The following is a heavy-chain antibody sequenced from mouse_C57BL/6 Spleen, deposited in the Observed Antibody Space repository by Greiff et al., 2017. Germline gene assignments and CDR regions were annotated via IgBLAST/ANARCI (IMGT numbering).Heavy chain of an antibody. Sequence: VKLQQSGAELVRPGSSVKMSCKTSGYTFTSYGINWVKQRPGQGLEWIGYIYIGNGYPEYNEKFKGKATLTSDTSSSTAYMPLSSLTSEDSAIYFWARGEDADGNYAWFAYWGQGTLVTVSA. CDR3: ARGEDADGNYAWFAY. CDR1: GYTFTSYG. V-gene: IGHV1-58*01. D-gene: IGHD2-1*01. CDR2: IYIGNGYP. J-gene: IGHJ3*01.